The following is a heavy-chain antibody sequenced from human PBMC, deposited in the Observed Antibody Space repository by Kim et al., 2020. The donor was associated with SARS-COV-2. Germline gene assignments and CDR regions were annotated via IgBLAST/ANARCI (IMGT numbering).Heavy chain of an antibody. V-gene: IGHV1-18*01. J-gene: IGHJ5*02. Sequence: NYAQKLQGRVTMTTDTSTSTAYMELRSLRSDDTAVYYCARGLYRINWFDPWGQGTLVTVSS. D-gene: IGHD3-16*02. CDR3: ARGLYRINWFDP.